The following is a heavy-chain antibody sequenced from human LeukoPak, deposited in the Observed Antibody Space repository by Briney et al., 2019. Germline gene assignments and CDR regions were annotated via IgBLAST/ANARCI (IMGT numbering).Heavy chain of an antibody. V-gene: IGHV1-2*02. CDR2: IDPNTGRT. Sequence: EASVKVSCKPSGYTFTDYYLHWVRQAPGQGLEWMGWIDPNTGRTNFAEKFQGRVTMTRDTSVSTAYMDLIGLGSDDTAVYFCARTPVTVIRGVIEDGIDVWGQGTPVSVSS. CDR1: GYTFTDYY. CDR3: ARTPVTVIRGVIEDGIDV. D-gene: IGHD3-10*01. J-gene: IGHJ6*02.